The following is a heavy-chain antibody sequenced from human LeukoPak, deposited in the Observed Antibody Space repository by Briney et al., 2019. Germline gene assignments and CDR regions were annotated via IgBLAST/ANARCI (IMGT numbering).Heavy chain of an antibody. J-gene: IGHJ3*02. D-gene: IGHD4-17*01. CDR3: ARMTTVTNQDAFDI. CDR2: IWYDGSNK. Sequence: GGSLRLSCAASGFTFSSYGMHWVRQAPGKGLEWVAVIWYDGSNKYYADSVKGRFTISRDNSKNTLYLQMNSLRAEDTAVYYCARMTTVTNQDAFDIWGQGTMVTVSS. V-gene: IGHV3-33*01. CDR1: GFTFSSYG.